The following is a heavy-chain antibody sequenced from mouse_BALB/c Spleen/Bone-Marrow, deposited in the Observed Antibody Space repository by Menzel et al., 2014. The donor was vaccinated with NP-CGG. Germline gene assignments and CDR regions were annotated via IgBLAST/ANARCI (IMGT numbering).Heavy chain of an antibody. J-gene: IGHJ1*01. D-gene: IGHD2-14*01. CDR2: IYPGGGYT. Sequence: QVQLKEPGAELVSPGTSVKISCKASGYTFTNYWLGWVKQRPGHGLEWIGDIYPGGGYTNYNEKFKGKATLTADTSSSTAYMQLSSLTSEDSAVYFCAREVRRYFDVWGAGTTVTVSS. CDR3: AREVRRYFDV. V-gene: IGHV1-63*02. CDR1: GYTFTNYW.